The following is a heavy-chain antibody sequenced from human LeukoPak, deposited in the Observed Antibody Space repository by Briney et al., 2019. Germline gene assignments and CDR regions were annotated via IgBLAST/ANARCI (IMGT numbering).Heavy chain of an antibody. CDR3: ARESYPDYFDDSAYGYFDY. CDR2: IHPNGRT. CDR1: GGSFSGYY. J-gene: IGHJ4*02. Sequence: SETLSLTCAVYGGSFSGYYWSWIRQPPGQALEWIGEIHPNGRTNYNPSLKIRITILIDTSKNQFSLKLSSVTAADTAVYYCARESYPDYFDDSAYGYFDYWGQGTLVTVSS. D-gene: IGHD3-22*01. V-gene: IGHV4-34*01.